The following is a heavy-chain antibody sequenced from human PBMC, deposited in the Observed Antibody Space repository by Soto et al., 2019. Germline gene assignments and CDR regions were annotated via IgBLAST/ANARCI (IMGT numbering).Heavy chain of an antibody. D-gene: IGHD1-7*01. Sequence: HPGGSLRLSCAASGFTFGSDAMHWVRQAPGKGLEWVAVISYDGSNKYYADSVKGRFIISRDSSKNALYLQMNSLRAEDTALYFCARDPGISATLYAGDYYYYYGMDVWGPGTTVTVSS. CDR2: ISYDGSNK. J-gene: IGHJ6*02. V-gene: IGHV3-30-3*01. CDR1: GFTFGSDA. CDR3: ARDPGISATLYAGDYYYYYGMDV.